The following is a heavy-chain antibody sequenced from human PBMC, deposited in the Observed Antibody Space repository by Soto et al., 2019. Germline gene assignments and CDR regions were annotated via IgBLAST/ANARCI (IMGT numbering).Heavy chain of an antibody. CDR3: AKGGSTRRWPYYYGMDV. CDR2: ISGSGGST. CDR1: GFTFSSYA. J-gene: IGHJ6*02. D-gene: IGHD2-2*01. V-gene: IGHV3-23*01. Sequence: VRSLRLSYAASGFTFSSYAMSWGRQTPGKGLEWVSAISGSGGSTYYADSVKGRFTISRDNSKNTLYLQMNSLRAEDTAVYYCAKGGSTRRWPYYYGMDVWGQGNTVTVTS.